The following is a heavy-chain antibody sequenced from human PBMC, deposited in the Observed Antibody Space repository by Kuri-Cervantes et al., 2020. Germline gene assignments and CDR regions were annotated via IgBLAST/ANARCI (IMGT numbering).Heavy chain of an antibody. V-gene: IGHV4-59*01. CDR1: GGSISSYY. Sequence: ETLSLTCTVSGGSISSYYWSWIRQPPGKGLEWIGYIYYSGSTNYNPSLKSRVTISVDTSKNQFSLKLSSVTAADTAVYYCAREMDIAAAGSYGMDVWGQGTTVTVSS. D-gene: IGHD6-13*01. J-gene: IGHJ6*02. CDR2: IYYSGST. CDR3: AREMDIAAAGSYGMDV.